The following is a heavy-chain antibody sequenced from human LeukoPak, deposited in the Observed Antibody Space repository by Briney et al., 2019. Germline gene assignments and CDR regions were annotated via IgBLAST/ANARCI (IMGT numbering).Heavy chain of an antibody. D-gene: IGHD3/OR15-3a*01. V-gene: IGHV3-74*01. CDR3: VLDLFSSFAFDI. CDR2: INSDGSST. Sequence: GGSLRLSCAASGFTFSRYWMHWVRQAPGKGLLWVSRINSDGSSTYYADSVRGRLTTSRDNAKNALHLQMNSLTVEDTAVYYCVLDLFSSFAFDIWGQGTMVTVSS. CDR1: GFTFSRYW. J-gene: IGHJ3*02.